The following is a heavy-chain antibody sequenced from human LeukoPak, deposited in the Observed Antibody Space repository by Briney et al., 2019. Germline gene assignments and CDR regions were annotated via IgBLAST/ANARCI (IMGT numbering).Heavy chain of an antibody. CDR1: GFTFSSYA. J-gene: IGHJ4*01. D-gene: IGHD6-19*01. CDR3: AKDYSGGWFVFDY. CDR2: IVGSGSST. Sequence: PGGSLRLSCAASGFTFSSYAMHWVRQAPGKGLEWVSAIVGSGSSTDYADSVKGRFTISRDNSENTLYLQMNSLRVEDTAVYYCAKDYSGGWFVFDYWGHGTLVTVSS. V-gene: IGHV3-23*01.